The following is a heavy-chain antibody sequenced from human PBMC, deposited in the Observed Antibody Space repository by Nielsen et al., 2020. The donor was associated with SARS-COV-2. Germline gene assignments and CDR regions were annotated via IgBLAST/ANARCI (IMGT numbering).Heavy chain of an antibody. CDR1: GFTFSSYA. V-gene: IGHV4-59*01. CDR3: ARSRAIFGVVIGWFDP. J-gene: IGHJ5*02. CDR2: IYYSGST. D-gene: IGHD3-3*01. Sequence: ESLKISCAASGFTFSSYAMSWVRQAPGKGLEWIGYIYYSGSTNYNPSLKSRVTISVDTSKNQFSLKLSSVTAADTAVYYCARSRAIFGVVIGWFDPWGQGTLVTVSS.